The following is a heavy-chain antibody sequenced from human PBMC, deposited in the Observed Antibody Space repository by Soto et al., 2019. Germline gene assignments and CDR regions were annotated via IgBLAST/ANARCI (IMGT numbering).Heavy chain of an antibody. V-gene: IGHV3-30*18. CDR2: ISYAGDYQ. D-gene: IGHD6-13*01. CDR1: GFTFSSYG. Sequence: QVQLVESGGGVVQPGRSLRLSCAGSGFTFSSYGMHWVRQAPGKGLEWVAVISYAGDYQYYADSVKGRFTISRDNFKNTLYLQMNTLRPEDTAVYFCAKSRGDSSWYEGDSWGQGTLVTVSS. J-gene: IGHJ4*02. CDR3: AKSRGDSSWYEGDS.